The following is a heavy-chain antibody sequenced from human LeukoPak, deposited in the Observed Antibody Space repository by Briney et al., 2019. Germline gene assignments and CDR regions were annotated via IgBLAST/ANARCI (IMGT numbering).Heavy chain of an antibody. V-gene: IGHV1-8*01. J-gene: IGHJ6*03. CDR1: GYTFTSYD. Sequence: ASVKVSCKASGYTFTSYDINWVRQATGQGLEWMGWMNPNSGNTGFAPKFQGRVTMTRNTSISTAYMELSSLRSEDTAVYYCARGPTQVVVLGYYYMDVWGKGTTVTVSS. CDR2: MNPNSGNT. D-gene: IGHD2-2*01. CDR3: ARGPTQVVVLGYYYMDV.